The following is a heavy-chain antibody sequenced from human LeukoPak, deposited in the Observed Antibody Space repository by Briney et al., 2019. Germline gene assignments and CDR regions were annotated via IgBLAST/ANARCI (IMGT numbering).Heavy chain of an antibody. CDR2: IYSGGST. V-gene: IGHV3-53*01. CDR1: RFTLSSNY. J-gene: IGHJ4*02. Sequence: GGSLRLSCAASRFTLSSNYMSWVGQAAGKELEGVSVIYSGGSTYYADSVKGRFTISRDNSKNTLYLQMNSLRAEDTAVYYCARFGRDGYTGLRYWGQGTLVTVSS. D-gene: IGHD5-24*01. CDR3: ARFGRDGYTGLRY.